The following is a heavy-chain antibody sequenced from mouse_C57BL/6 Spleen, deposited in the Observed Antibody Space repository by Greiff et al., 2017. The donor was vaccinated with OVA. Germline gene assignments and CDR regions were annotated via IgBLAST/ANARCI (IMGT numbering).Heavy chain of an antibody. D-gene: IGHD2-5*01. J-gene: IGHJ3*01. V-gene: IGHV5-9*01. CDR2: ISGGGGNT. Sequence: EVQVVESGGGLVKPGGSLKLSCAASGFTFSSYTMSWVRQTPEKRLEWVATISGGGGNTYYPDSVKGRFTISRDNAKNTLYLQMSSLRSEDTALYYCARHDYYSNYLAYWGQGTLVTVSA. CDR3: ARHDYYSNYLAY. CDR1: GFTFSSYT.